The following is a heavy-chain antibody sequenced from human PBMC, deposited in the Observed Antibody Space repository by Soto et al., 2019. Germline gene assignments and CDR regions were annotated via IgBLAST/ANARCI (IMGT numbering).Heavy chain of an antibody. CDR3: ARWELLTGSDY. Sequence: PGGSLRLSCAASGFTFSTSELSWVRQAPGKGLEWVSYISSSGSTIYYADSVKGRFTISRDNAKKSLYLQMNSLRAADTAVYYCARWELLTGSDYWGQGTLVTVSS. J-gene: IGHJ4*02. V-gene: IGHV3-48*03. D-gene: IGHD1-26*01. CDR2: ISSSGSTI. CDR1: GFTFSTSE.